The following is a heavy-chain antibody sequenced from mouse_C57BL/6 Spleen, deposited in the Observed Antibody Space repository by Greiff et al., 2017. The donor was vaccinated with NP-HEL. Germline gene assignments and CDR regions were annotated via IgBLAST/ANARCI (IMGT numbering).Heavy chain of an antibody. J-gene: IGHJ2*01. CDR1: GYIFTSYW. V-gene: IGHV1-69*01. Sequence: QVQLQQPGAELVMPGASVKLSCKASGYIFTSYWMHWVKQRPGQGLEWIGEIDPSDSYTNYNQKFKGKSTLTVDKSSSTAYMQLSSLTSEDSAVYYCARRGSTVGDYWGQGTTLTVSS. CDR2: IDPSDSYT. CDR3: ARRGSTVGDY. D-gene: IGHD1-1*01.